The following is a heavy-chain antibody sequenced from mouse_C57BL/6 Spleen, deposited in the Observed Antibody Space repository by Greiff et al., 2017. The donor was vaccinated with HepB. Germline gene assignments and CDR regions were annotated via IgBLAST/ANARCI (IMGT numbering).Heavy chain of an antibody. V-gene: IGHV1-64*01. CDR1: GYTFTSYW. Sequence: LQQPGAELVKPGASVKLSCKASGYTFTSYWMHWVKQRPGQGLEWIGMIHPNSGSTNYNEKFKSKATLTVDKSSSTAYMQLSSLTSEDSAVYYCARGTTVVAPYYFDYWGQGTTLTVSS. CDR2: IHPNSGST. J-gene: IGHJ2*01. CDR3: ARGTTVVAPYYFDY. D-gene: IGHD1-1*01.